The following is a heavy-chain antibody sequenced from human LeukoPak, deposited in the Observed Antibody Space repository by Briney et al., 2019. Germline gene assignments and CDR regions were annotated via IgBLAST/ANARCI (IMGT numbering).Heavy chain of an antibody. CDR2: VDGGGGGT. Sequence: GGSLRLSCAASGFTLSSYAMTWVRQAPGRGLEWVSSVDGGGGGTYYADSVKGRFTISRDNSKDTLYSQMNGLRAEDTAVYFCAKQSAGSAAWYSLHYDFWGQGTLVTVSS. CDR3: AKQSAGSAAWYSLHYDF. D-gene: IGHD6-13*01. V-gene: IGHV3-23*01. J-gene: IGHJ4*02. CDR1: GFTLSSYA.